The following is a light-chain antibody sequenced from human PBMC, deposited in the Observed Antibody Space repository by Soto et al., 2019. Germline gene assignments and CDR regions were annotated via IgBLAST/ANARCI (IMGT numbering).Light chain of an antibody. CDR3: SSYASRYPLV. J-gene: IGLJ2*01. CDR2: DVS. V-gene: IGLV2-14*01. Sequence: QSALTQPASVSGSPGQSITISCTGTSSDVGGYDFVSWYQQHPGKAPKLMIYDVSSRPSGVSSRFSGFKSGDTASLTISGLQAVDEGDYYCSSYASRYPLVFGGGTMVTVL. CDR1: SSDVGGYDF.